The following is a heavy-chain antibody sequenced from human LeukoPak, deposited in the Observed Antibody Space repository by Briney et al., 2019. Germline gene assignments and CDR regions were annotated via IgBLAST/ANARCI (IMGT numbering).Heavy chain of an antibody. CDR3: ARYSSSSNYYFGMDV. Sequence: GGSLRLSCAASGFTFTSYGTHWVRQAPGKGLEWVAVIWYDGSNKYSADSVKGRFTISRDNSKNTLYLQMSSLRAEDAAVYFCARYSSSSNYYFGMDVWGQGTTVTVSS. D-gene: IGHD6-6*01. CDR1: GFTFTSYG. J-gene: IGHJ6*02. V-gene: IGHV3-33*01. CDR2: IWYDGSNK.